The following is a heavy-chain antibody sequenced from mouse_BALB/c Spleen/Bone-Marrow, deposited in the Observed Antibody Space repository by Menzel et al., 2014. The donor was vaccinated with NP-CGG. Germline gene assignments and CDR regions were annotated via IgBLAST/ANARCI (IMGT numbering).Heavy chain of an antibody. D-gene: IGHD1-1*01. CDR2: IRNKAYGYTT. CDR3: ARDMGGLLFDS. Sequence: EVQLVESGGGSVQPGGSLRLSCAPSGFTFTDYYMNWVRQPPGKALEWLAFIRNKAYGYTTEYSASVKGRFTISRDNSQNILYLQMNTLRAEDSATYYCARDMGGLLFDSWGQGTTLSVSS. CDR1: GFTFTDYY. V-gene: IGHV7-3*02. J-gene: IGHJ2*01.